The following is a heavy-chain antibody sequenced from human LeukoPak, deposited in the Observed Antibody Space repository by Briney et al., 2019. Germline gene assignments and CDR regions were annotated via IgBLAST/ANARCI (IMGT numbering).Heavy chain of an antibody. CDR2: ISWNSGSI. D-gene: IGHD6-6*01. CDR1: GFTFSSYA. CDR3: AKDPKARPLYYFDY. Sequence: PGGSLRLSCAASGFTFSSYAMHWVRQAPGKGLEWVSGISWNSGSIGYADSVKGRFTISRDNAKNSLYLQMNSLRAEDTALYYCAKDPKARPLYYFDYWGQGTLVTVSS. V-gene: IGHV3-9*01. J-gene: IGHJ4*02.